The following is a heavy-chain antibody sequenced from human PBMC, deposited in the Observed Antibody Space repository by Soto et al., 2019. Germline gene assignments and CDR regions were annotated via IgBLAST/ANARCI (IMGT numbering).Heavy chain of an antibody. CDR1: GGSISSYY. D-gene: IGHD2-2*01. Sequence: SETLSLTCTVSGGSISSYYWSWIRQPPGKGLEWIGYIYYSGSTNYNPSLKSRVTISVDTSNNQFSLKLSSVTAADTAVYYCASCSSTSCYYTEVWGTGKPVTVS. CDR3: ASCSSTSCYYTEV. V-gene: IGHV4-59*08. J-gene: IGHJ6*03. CDR2: IYYSGST.